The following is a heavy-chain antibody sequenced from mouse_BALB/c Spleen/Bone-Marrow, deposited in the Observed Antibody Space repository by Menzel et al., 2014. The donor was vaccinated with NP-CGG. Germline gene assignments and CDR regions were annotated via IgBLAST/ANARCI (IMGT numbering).Heavy chain of an antibody. D-gene: IGHD1-1*01. J-gene: IGHJ1*01. CDR3: ARLNYYGNLFV. Sequence: VQLKESGGGLVQPGGSLKLSYAASGFDFSRYWMSWVRQAPGKGLDWIGEINPDSSTINYTPSLKDKFIISRDNAKNTLYLQMSKVRSEDTALYYCARLNYYGNLFVWGAGTTVTVSS. CDR1: GFDFSRYW. CDR2: INPDSSTI. V-gene: IGHV4-1*02.